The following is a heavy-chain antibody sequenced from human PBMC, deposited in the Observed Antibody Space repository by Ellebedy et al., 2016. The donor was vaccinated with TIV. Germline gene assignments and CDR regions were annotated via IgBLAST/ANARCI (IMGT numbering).Heavy chain of an antibody. CDR1: GGSFSTGIYY. CDR2: FHTSGNT. J-gene: IGHJ4*02. D-gene: IGHD3-9*01. V-gene: IGHV4-61*02. Sequence: SETLSLXCTVSGGSFSTGIYYWSWIRPPAGKGREWIGRFHTSGNTNYNSSLKSRVTMSIDTSKNQFSLNLNSVTAPDTAVYYCARDRDDSESFDYWGQGTLVTVSS. CDR3: ARDRDDSESFDY.